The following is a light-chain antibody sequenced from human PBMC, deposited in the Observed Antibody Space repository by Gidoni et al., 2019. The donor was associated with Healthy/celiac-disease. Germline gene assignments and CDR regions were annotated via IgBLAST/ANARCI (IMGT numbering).Light chain of an antibody. CDR2: EDN. J-gene: IGLJ2*01. CDR3: QSYDSSNLVV. V-gene: IGLV6-57*02. Sequence: NFMLTQPHSVSESPGKTVTIPCTGSSGSIASNYVQWYQQRPGSAPTTVIYEDNQRPSGVPDRFSGSIDSSSNSASLTSSGRKTEDEADYYCQSYDSSNLVVFGGGTKLTVL. CDR1: SGSIASNY.